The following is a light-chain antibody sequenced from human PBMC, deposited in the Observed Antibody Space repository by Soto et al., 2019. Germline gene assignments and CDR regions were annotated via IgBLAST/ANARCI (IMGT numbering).Light chain of an antibody. CDR1: QSISSSY. Sequence: EIVLTQSPGTLSLSPGERPTLSCRASQSISSSYLAWYQQKPGQAPRLLIYAASSRNTGIPDRFSGSGSGTEFTLTISSLEPEDFAVYYCQQYGSSSYTFGQGTKVEIK. CDR2: AAS. CDR3: QQYGSSSYT. J-gene: IGKJ2*01. V-gene: IGKV3-20*01.